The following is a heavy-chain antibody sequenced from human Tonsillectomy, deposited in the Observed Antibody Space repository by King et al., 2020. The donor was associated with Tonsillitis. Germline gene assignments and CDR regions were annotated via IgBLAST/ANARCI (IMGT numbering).Heavy chain of an antibody. CDR1: GFSLSTSAMC. Sequence: TLKESGPALVKPTQTLTLTCTFSGFSLSTSAMCLGWIRQPPGKALEWLALIDWDDDKYYNTSLKTRLTISKDTSKNQVVLTMTNMDPVDTATYYCARISNDFWSGYADYWGQGTLVTVSS. J-gene: IGHJ4*02. CDR2: IDWDDDK. CDR3: ARISNDFWSGYADY. V-gene: IGHV2-70*01. D-gene: IGHD3-3*01.